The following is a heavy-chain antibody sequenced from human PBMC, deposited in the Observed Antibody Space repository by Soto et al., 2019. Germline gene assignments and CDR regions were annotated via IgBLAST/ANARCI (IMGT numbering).Heavy chain of an antibody. CDR3: ARGCVTDNCYANYYCYYPMGV. V-gene: IGHV3-30*03. J-gene: IGHJ6*02. D-gene: IGHD2-2*01. CDR1: GFTFTRYA. CDR2: ISYDGRKD. Sequence: QVQLVESGGGVVQPGRSLRLSCAASGFTFTRYAMHWARKAPGKGLEWVAVISYDGRKDHYADSVKGRVTVSRDNSKNSVFRQMNSLRPEDTAIYYWARGCVTDNCYANYYCYYPMGVWGRGTTV.